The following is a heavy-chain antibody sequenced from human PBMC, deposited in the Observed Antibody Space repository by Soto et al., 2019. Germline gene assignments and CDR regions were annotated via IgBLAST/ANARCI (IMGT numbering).Heavy chain of an antibody. V-gene: IGHV4-30-2*03. CDR2: IYHSGST. CDR3: ARHCRVDTAMAIDY. Sequence: PSETLSLTCAVSGGSISSGGYSWSWIRQPPGKGLEWIGYIYHSGSTYYNPSLKSRVTISVDTSKNQFSLKLSSVTAADTAVYYCARHCRVDTAMAIDYWGQGTLVTVSS. CDR1: GGSISSGGYS. D-gene: IGHD5-18*01. J-gene: IGHJ4*02.